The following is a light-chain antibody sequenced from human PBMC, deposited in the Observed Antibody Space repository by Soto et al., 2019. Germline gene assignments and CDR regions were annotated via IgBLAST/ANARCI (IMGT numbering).Light chain of an antibody. CDR2: GTS. CDR1: QGIGSY. Sequence: DLQMTQSPSSLSASVGDRVTITCRASQGIGSYLAWFQQKPGETPKSLIFGTSYLQNGVPSRFSGSGSGTDFTLTISSLQPEDFATYYCQQCDTYPFTFGPGTTVDIK. CDR3: QQCDTYPFT. J-gene: IGKJ3*01. V-gene: IGKV1-16*01.